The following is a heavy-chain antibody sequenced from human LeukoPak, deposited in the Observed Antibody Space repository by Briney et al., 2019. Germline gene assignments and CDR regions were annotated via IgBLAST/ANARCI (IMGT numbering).Heavy chain of an antibody. CDR1: GGSISSSSYY. V-gene: IGHV4-39*01. CDR2: IYYSGST. D-gene: IGHD3-22*01. Sequence: SETLSLTCTVSGGSISSSSYYWGWIRQPPGKGLEWIGSIYYSGSTYYNPSLKSRVTISVGTSKNQFSLKLSSVTAADTAVYYCAGGIVVVNDAFDIWGQGTMVTVSS. CDR3: AGGIVVVNDAFDI. J-gene: IGHJ3*02.